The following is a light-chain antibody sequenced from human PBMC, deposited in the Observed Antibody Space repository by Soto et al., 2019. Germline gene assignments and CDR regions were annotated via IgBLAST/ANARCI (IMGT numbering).Light chain of an antibody. J-gene: IGKJ3*01. CDR2: DAS. V-gene: IGKV3D-20*01. CDR1: QSVSSSY. CDR3: QQYGPSPST. Sequence: EIVLTQSPATLSLSPGERATLSCGASQSVSSSYLAWYQQKPGLAPRLLISDASSRATGIPDRFSGSGSGTDFTLTISRLEAEDCAVYYCQQYGPSPSTFGPGTKVDIK.